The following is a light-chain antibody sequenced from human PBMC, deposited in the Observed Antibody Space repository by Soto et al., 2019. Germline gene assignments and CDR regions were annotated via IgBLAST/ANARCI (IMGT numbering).Light chain of an antibody. J-gene: IGKJ2*01. CDR1: QSVSSC. CDR3: QQRSNWPPLYT. V-gene: IGKV3-11*01. Sequence: EIVLTQSPATLSLSPGERATLSCRASQSVSSCLAWYQQKPGQAPRLLIYDASNRATGIPARFSGSGSGTVCTLTISSLVPEDFAVYFCQQRSNWPPLYTFGQGTKLEIK. CDR2: DAS.